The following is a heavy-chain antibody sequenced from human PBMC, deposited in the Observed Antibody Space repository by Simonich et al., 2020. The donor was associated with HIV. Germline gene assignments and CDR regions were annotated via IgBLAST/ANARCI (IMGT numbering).Heavy chain of an antibody. CDR2: INHSGST. Sequence: QVQLQQWGAGLLKPSETLSLTCAVYGGSFSGYYWSCLRQPPGKGLEWIGEINHSGSTNYNPSLKSRVTISVDTSKNQFSLKLSSVTAADTAVYYCARRHPTTVTTHYFDYWGQGTLVTVSS. J-gene: IGHJ4*02. CDR1: GGSFSGYY. D-gene: IGHD4-17*01. CDR3: ARRHPTTVTTHYFDY. V-gene: IGHV4-34*01.